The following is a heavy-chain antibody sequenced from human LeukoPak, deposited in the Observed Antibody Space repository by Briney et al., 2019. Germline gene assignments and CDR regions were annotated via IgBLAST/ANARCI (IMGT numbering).Heavy chain of an antibody. V-gene: IGHV3-30*03. CDR2: IPFDGSNE. D-gene: IGHD5-24*01. CDR3: ARKDPRGWLHDY. J-gene: IGHJ4*02. Sequence: GKSLRLSCAASGFTFSNYGMHWVRQAPGKGLEWVALIPFDGSNEHYADSVKGRFTISRDNSMNTLYLQMNSLRAEDTAVYYCARKDPRGWLHDYWGQGTLVTVSS. CDR1: GFTFSNYG.